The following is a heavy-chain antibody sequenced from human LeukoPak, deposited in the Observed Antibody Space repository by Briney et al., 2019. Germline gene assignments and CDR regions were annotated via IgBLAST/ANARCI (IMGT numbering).Heavy chain of an antibody. CDR3: ARDPKYYFDY. CDR1: GGSISSSKYY. J-gene: IGHJ4*02. CDR2: IFNSGST. Sequence: SETLSLTCTVSGGSISSSKYYWGWIRQPPGKGLEWIGTIFNSGSTHYNPSLKSRVTISVDTSKNQFSLTLSSVTAADTAVYYCARDPKYYFDYWGQGTLVTVSS. V-gene: IGHV4-39*02.